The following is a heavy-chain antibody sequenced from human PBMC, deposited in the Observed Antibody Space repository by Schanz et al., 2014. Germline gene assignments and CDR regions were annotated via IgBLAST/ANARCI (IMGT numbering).Heavy chain of an antibody. CDR1: GFSFSSYT. Sequence: EVQLLESGGGLVQPGESLRLSCAASGFSFSSYTMSWVRQAPGKGLQWVSSLSGDGGTTHYADSVKGRFTISRDNYKNTLYLQMNSLSAEDTAVYFCARPFLGYYGDLADWGRGTLLTVSS. CDR2: LSGDGGTT. D-gene: IGHD4-17*01. V-gene: IGHV3-23*01. J-gene: IGHJ1*01. CDR3: ARPFLGYYGDLAD.